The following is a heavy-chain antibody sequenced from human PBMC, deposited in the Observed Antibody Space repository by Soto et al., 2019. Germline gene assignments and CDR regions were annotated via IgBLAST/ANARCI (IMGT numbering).Heavy chain of an antibody. CDR3: ARETAGIVGATDYYYYGMDV. CDR1: GGTFSSYA. J-gene: IGHJ6*02. D-gene: IGHD1-26*01. Sequence: QVQLVQSGAEVKKPGASVKVSCKASGGTFSSYAISWLRQAPGQGLEWMGGIIPSFGTANYAQKFQGRVTITEDESTSTAYMELSSLRSEDTAVYYCARETAGIVGATDYYYYGMDVWGQGTTVTVSS. V-gene: IGHV1-69*01. CDR2: IIPSFGTA.